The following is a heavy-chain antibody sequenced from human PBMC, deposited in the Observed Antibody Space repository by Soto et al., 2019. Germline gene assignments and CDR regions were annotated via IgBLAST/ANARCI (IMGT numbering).Heavy chain of an antibody. CDR1: GGSFTGFY. J-gene: IGHJ4*01. Sequence: SETLSLTCAVYGGSFTGFYWSWIRQSPGKGLEWIGESSHSGITKYNPSLKSRVTISVDTSKSQFSLKLSSVTAADTAVYYCARGPQTGGFRGLVRQKQFDNSGKGTLVTVPS. CDR2: SSHSGIT. V-gene: IGHV4-34*01. CDR3: ARGPQTGGFRGLVRQKQFDN. D-gene: IGHD3-10*01.